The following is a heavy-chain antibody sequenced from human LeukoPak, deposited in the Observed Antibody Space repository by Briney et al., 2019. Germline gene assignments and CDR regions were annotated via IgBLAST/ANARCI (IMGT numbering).Heavy chain of an antibody. Sequence: SETLSLTCTVSGGSISSSSYYWGWIRQPPGKGLEWIGSIYYSGSTYYNPSLKSRVTISVDTSKNQFSLKLSSVTAADTAVYYCARSLYCSSGSCYHRDFDYWGQGTLVTVSS. CDR3: ARSLYCSSGSCYHRDFDY. V-gene: IGHV4-39*01. CDR2: IYYSGST. J-gene: IGHJ4*02. CDR1: GGSISSSSYY. D-gene: IGHD2-15*01.